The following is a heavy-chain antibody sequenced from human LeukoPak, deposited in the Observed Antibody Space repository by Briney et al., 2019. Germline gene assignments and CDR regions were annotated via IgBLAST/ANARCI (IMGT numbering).Heavy chain of an antibody. J-gene: IGHJ4*02. CDR1: GVSISSGGYD. CDR2: IYYSGST. Sequence: SETLSLTCTVSGVSISSGGYDWSWIRQRPGKGREWIGYIYYSGSTYYNPSLKSRVTISVDTSKNQFSLKLSSVTAEDTAVYYCATREAAAGHGFDYWGQGTLVTVSS. D-gene: IGHD6-13*01. CDR3: ATREAAAGHGFDY. V-gene: IGHV4-31*03.